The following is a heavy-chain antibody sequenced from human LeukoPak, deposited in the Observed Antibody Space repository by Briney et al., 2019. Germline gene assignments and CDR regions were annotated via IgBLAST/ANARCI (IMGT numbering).Heavy chain of an antibody. Sequence: GGSLRLSCAASGFTFSSYAMHWVRQVPGKGLVWVSHINSDGSWTSYADSVKGRFTISKDSAKNTVYLQMNSLRAEDTAVYYCVSFYETYWGRGTLVTVSS. D-gene: IGHD2/OR15-2a*01. V-gene: IGHV3-74*01. J-gene: IGHJ4*02. CDR3: VSFYETY. CDR2: INSDGSWT. CDR1: GFTFSSYA.